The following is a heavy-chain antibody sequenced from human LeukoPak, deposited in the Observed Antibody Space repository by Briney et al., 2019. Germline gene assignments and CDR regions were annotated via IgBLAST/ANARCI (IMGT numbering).Heavy chain of an antibody. D-gene: IGHD6-13*01. CDR2: IRGSGGST. Sequence: GGSLRLSCAASGFTFSSYAMSWVRQAPGKGLEWVSAIRGSGGSTYYADSVKGRFTISRDNSKNTLYLQMNSLRAEDTAVYYCAKVRAAGTEFDYWGQGTLVTVSS. J-gene: IGHJ4*02. CDR1: GFTFSSYA. V-gene: IGHV3-23*01. CDR3: AKVRAAGTEFDY.